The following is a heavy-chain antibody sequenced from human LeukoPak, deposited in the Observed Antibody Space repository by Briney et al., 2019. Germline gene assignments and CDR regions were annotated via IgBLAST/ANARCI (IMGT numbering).Heavy chain of an antibody. J-gene: IGHJ4*02. CDR3: AKPLGISATMAGSFDC. V-gene: IGHV3-23*01. D-gene: IGHD6-19*01. CDR1: GFTFGTYA. CDR2: ISSSGGGT. Sequence: GGSLRLSCAASGFTFGTYAMNWVRQTPEKGLEWVSSISSSGGGTYYADSVKGRFTISRDNSKNTLYLQMNNLGAEDTAMYYCAKPLGISATMAGSFDCWGQGTLVTVSS.